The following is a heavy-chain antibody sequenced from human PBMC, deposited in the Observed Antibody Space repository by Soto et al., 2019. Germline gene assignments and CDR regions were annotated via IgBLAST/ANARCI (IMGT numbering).Heavy chain of an antibody. Sequence: QVQLVQSGAEVKKPGSSVKVSCKASGGTFSSYAITWVRQAPGQGLEWMGGIVPIFGTPNYAQKFQGRVTITADESTSTAYMELSSLRSEDTAAYYCARDRYSGFTYGSFDYWGQGTLVIVSS. V-gene: IGHV1-69*12. CDR2: IVPIFGTP. CDR1: GGTFSSYA. J-gene: IGHJ4*02. CDR3: ARDRYSGFTYGSFDY. D-gene: IGHD5-18*01.